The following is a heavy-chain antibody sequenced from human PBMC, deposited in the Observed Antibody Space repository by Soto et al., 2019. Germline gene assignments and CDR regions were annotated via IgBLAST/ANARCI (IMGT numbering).Heavy chain of an antibody. J-gene: IGHJ4*02. V-gene: IGHV4-39*01. Sequence: QVRLQESGPGLVKPSETLSLACSVSGGSISSNLYYWGWVRQPPGQGLEWLGAVYHTWNTWYNPSLKSRVTISVATSKSLFSLKLKSVSASDTAIYYCARQTGAFGYYFDSWGPGLLVTISS. CDR3: ARQTGAFGYYFDS. CDR2: VYHTWNT. D-gene: IGHD3-3*01. CDR1: GGSISSNLYY.